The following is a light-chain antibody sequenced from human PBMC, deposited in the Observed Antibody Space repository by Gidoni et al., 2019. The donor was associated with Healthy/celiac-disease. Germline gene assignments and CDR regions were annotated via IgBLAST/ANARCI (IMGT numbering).Light chain of an antibody. CDR1: QSISSY. V-gene: IGKV1-39*01. CDR3: QQSYSNPRT. CDR2: AAS. J-gene: IGKJ4*02. Sequence: IQTTQPPSSLPASVGDRVTITCRASQSISSYLNWYQQKPGKAPKLLIYAASSLQSGVPSRFSGSGSGTDFTLTISSLQPEDFATYYCQQSYSNPRTFGGGTKVEIK.